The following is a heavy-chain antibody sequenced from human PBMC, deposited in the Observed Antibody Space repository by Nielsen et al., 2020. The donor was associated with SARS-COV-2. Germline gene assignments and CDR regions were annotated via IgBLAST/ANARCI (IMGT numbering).Heavy chain of an antibody. CDR1: GGSFSGYY. CDR2: INHSGST. J-gene: IGHJ6*02. D-gene: IGHD1-1*01. CDR3: ARRNWSDARVYYYYYYGMDV. V-gene: IGHV4-34*01. Sequence: SETLSLTCTVYGGSFSGYYWSWIRQPPGKGLEWIGEINHSGSTNFSPSLKSRVTISADTSKNQFSLKLSSVTAADTAIYYCARRNWSDARVYYYYYYGMDVWGQGTTVTVSS.